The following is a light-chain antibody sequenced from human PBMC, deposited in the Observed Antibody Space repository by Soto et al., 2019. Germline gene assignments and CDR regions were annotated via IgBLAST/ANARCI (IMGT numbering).Light chain of an antibody. J-gene: IGKJ4*01. CDR3: QQLNKYPST. CDR1: QSISSY. Sequence: DIQMTQSPSSLSASVGDRVTITCRASQSISSYLNWYQQKPGKAPKLLIYAASSLQSGVPSRFSGSGSGTDFTLTISSLQPEDFATYYCQQLNKYPSTFGGGTKVEIK. CDR2: AAS. V-gene: IGKV1-39*01.